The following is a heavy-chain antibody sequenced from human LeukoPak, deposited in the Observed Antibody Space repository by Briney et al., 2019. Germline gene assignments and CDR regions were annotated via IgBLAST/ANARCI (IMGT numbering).Heavy chain of an antibody. J-gene: IGHJ4*02. V-gene: IGHV4-39*07. Sequence: SETLSLTCTVSGGSISSSSYYWGWIRQPPGKGLEGIGSIYYSGSTYYNPSLKSRVTISVDTSKNQFSLKLSSVTAADTAVYYCAARPLWGELLNYWGQGTLVTVSS. CDR2: IYYSGST. CDR3: AARPLWGELLNY. D-gene: IGHD1-26*01. CDR1: GGSISSSSYY.